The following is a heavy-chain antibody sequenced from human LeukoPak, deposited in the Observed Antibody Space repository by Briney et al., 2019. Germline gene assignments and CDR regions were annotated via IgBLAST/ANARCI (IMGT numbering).Heavy chain of an antibody. J-gene: IGHJ4*02. V-gene: IGHV3-23*01. D-gene: IGHD2-21*02. CDR3: AKHSVTAVTAFFDF. Sequence: GGSLRLSCAASGFTFSNYAMSWVRQAPGKGLEWVSDIRGNGDKTYYVDSVKGRFTIPRDNSKNTLYLQMNSLRAGDTAVYYCAKHSVTAVTAFFDFWGQGTPVTVSS. CDR1: GFTFSNYA. CDR2: IRGNGDKT.